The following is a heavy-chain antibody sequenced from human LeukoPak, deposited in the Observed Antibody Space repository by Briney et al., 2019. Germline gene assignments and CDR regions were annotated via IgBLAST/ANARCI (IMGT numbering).Heavy chain of an antibody. CDR1: GYIFRDFY. CDR2: INPNGGGT. D-gene: IGHD5-24*01. V-gene: IGHV1-2*02. Sequence: GASVKVSYKTSGYIFRDFYIHWVRQAPGHGLEWMGWINPNGGGTDSAQRFQGRVTLTTDTSTGTAYMDLTSLTSDDTAVYFCAKDSSGGYTSHWGQGTLVTVSS. J-gene: IGHJ4*02. CDR3: AKDSSGGYTSH.